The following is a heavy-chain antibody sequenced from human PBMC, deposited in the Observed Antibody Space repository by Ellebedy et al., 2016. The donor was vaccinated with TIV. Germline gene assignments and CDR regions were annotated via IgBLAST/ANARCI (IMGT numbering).Heavy chain of an antibody. J-gene: IGHJ5*02. CDR3: AIYRGFYYLGSGA. Sequence: AASVKVSCKASGYSVTGYYVHWVRQAPGQGFEWMGWVNPNSGGANSAPKFQGRVTMTRDTSITTVYMELSSLTSDDTAVYYCAIYRGFYYLGSGAWGQGTLVTVSS. D-gene: IGHD3-3*01. CDR2: VNPNSGGA. CDR1: GYSVTGYY. V-gene: IGHV1-2*02.